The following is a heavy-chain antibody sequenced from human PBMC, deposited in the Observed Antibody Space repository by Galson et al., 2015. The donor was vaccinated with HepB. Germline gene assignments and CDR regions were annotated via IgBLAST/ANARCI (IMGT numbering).Heavy chain of an antibody. D-gene: IGHD6-6*01. CDR3: ARDRYSSSPPDY. CDR2: ISGYTGDT. V-gene: IGHV1-18*01. CDR1: GYTFSNLG. J-gene: IGHJ4*02. Sequence: SVKVSCKASGYTFSNLGITWVRQAPGQGLEWMGWISGYTGDTHYAQNFQGRVTMTTDTSASTAYMELRNLRFDDTAIFYCARDRYSSSPPDYWGQGTLVTVSS.